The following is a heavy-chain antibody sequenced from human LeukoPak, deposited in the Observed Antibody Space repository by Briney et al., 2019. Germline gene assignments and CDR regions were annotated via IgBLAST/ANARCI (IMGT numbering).Heavy chain of an antibody. V-gene: IGHV3-64*01. J-gene: IGHJ4*02. CDR1: GFTFSSYA. D-gene: IGHD3-9*01. Sequence: PGGSLRLSCAASGFTFSSYAMHWVRQAPGKGLEYVSAISSNGGSTYYANSVKGRFTISRDNSKNTLYLQMGSLRAEDMAVYYCARGGPVFRYFDWCDYWGQGTLVTVSS. CDR3: ARGGPVFRYFDWCDY. CDR2: ISSNGGST.